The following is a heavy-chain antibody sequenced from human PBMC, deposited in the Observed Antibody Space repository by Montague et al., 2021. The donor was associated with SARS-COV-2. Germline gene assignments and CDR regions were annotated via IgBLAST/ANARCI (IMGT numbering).Heavy chain of an antibody. D-gene: IGHD3-22*01. CDR1: GGSISSSSYY. CDR2: IYYSGST. Sequence: SETLSLTCTVSGGSISSSSYYWGWIRQPPGKGLEWIGSIYYSGSTYYNPSLKSRVTLSVDTSKSQFSLKLSSVTAADTAVYYCAKFPTSYYYDSKAAPATPDAFDIWGQGTMVTVSS. J-gene: IGHJ3*02. CDR3: AKFPTSYYYDSKAAPATPDAFDI. V-gene: IGHV4-39*01.